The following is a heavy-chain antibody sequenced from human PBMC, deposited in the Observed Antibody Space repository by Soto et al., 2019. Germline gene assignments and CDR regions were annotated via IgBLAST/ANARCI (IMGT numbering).Heavy chain of an antibody. J-gene: IGHJ4*02. CDR3: ARVGYYYDSSGYYQGGGFFDY. CDR2: IYYSGST. D-gene: IGHD3-22*01. CDR1: GGSISSYY. V-gene: IGHV4-59*01. Sequence: QVQLQESGPGLVKPSETLSLTCTVSGGSISSYYWSWIRQPPGKGLEWIGYIYYSGSTNYNPSLQSRVTISVDTSKNQFSLKLSSVTAADTAVYYCARVGYYYDSSGYYQGGGFFDYWGQGTLVTVSS.